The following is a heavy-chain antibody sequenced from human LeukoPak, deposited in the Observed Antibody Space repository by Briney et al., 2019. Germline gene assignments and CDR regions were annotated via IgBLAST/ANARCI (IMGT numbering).Heavy chain of an antibody. J-gene: IGHJ4*02. CDR3: ARGYSYGYGDFDH. Sequence: GASVKVSCKASGGTFSSYAISWVRQAPGQGLEWMGGIIPIFGTANYAQKFQGRVTITADESTSTAYMELSSLRSEDTAVYYCARGYSYGYGDFDHWGQGTLVTVSS. V-gene: IGHV1-69*13. D-gene: IGHD5-18*01. CDR2: IIPIFGTA. CDR1: GGTFSSYA.